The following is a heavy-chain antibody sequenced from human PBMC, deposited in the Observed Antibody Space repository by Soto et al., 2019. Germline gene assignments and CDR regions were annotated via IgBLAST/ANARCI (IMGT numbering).Heavy chain of an antibody. V-gene: IGHV4-34*01. J-gene: IGHJ4*02. CDR2: INHSGST. CDR3: ARPYGDYGYYFDY. D-gene: IGHD4-17*01. CDR1: GGSFSGYY. Sequence: QVQLQQWGAGLLKPSETLSLTCAVYGGSFSGYYWSWIRQPPGQGLEWIGEINHSGSTNYNPSLKSRVTISVDTSKNQFSLKLSSVTAADTAVYYCARPYGDYGYYFDYWGQGTLVTVSS.